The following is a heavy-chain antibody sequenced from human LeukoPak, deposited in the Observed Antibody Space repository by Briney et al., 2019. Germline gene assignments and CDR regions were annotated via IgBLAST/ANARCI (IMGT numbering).Heavy chain of an antibody. CDR3: ARDRTNYYGSGSYYNVQGAFS. J-gene: IGHJ5*02. CDR2: IIPIFGTA. Sequence: SVKVSCKASGGTFSSYAISWVRQAPGQGLEWMGGIIPIFGTANYAQKFQGRVTITADESTSTAYMELSSLRSEDTAVYYCARDRTNYYGSGSYYNVQGAFSWGQGTLVTVSS. D-gene: IGHD3-10*01. V-gene: IGHV1-69*13. CDR1: GGTFSSYA.